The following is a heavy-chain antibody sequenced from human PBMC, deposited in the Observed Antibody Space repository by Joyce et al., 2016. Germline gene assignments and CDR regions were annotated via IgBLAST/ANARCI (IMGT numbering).Heavy chain of an antibody. V-gene: IGHV1-46*01. D-gene: IGHD4-17*01. J-gene: IGHJ4*02. CDR1: GYTFTRYY. Sequence: QVQLVQSGAEVKKPGASVKVSCKASGYTFTRYYMHWVRQAPGQGLEWMGRISPSGGCTTYAQNFQGRFTMTRDTSTTTVYMELSSLRSEDTAVYYCARELVTTGPEGDYWGQGTLVTVSS. CDR2: ISPSGGCT. CDR3: ARELVTTGPEGDY.